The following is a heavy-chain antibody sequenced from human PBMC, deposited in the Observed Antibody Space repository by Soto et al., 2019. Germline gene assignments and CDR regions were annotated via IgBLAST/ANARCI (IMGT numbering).Heavy chain of an antibody. V-gene: IGHV4-31*03. CDR1: GGSINSGGYY. CDR3: ARGERGSYNSYYYAMDV. J-gene: IGHJ6*04. Sequence: QVQLQESGPGLVKPSQTLSLTCTVSGGSINSGGYYWSWIRQLPGKGLEWIGYIYYSGSTYYNPSRKSRVTISVDTSKNQFSLKLSSVTAADTAVYYCARGERGSYNSYYYAMDVWGKGTTVTVSS. CDR2: IYYSGST. D-gene: IGHD1-26*01.